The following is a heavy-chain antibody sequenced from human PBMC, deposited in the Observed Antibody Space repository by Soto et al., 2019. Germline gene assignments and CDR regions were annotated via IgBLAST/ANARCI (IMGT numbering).Heavy chain of an antibody. D-gene: IGHD5-18*01. Sequence: QVQLVQSGAEVKKPGASVKVSCKASGYTFTSYAMHWVRQAPGQRLEWMGWINASNGNTKYSQKFQGRVTITRDTSASTAYMELSSLRSEDTAVYYCARDPLTRGYSYGCGVGWGQGTLVTVSS. J-gene: IGHJ4*02. CDR3: ARDPLTRGYSYGCGVG. V-gene: IGHV1-3*01. CDR2: INASNGNT. CDR1: GYTFTSYA.